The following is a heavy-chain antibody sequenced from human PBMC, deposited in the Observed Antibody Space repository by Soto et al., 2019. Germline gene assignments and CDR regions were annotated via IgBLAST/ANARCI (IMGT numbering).Heavy chain of an antibody. V-gene: IGHV1-2*04. CDR1: GYIFTGYY. D-gene: IGHD6-19*01. J-gene: IGHJ4*02. CDR2: INPNSGDT. CDR3: ATSRISIAVAGETEYYFDY. Sequence: ASVKVSCKASGYIFTGYYMHWVRQAPGQGLEWMGWINPNSGDTNYTQKFQGWVTMTRDTSISTAYMELSRLRSDDTAVYYCATSRISIAVAGETEYYFDYWGQGTPVTVSS.